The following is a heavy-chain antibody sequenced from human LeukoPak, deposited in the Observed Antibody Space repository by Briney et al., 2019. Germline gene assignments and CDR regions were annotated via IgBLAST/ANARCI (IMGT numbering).Heavy chain of an antibody. D-gene: IGHD2-2*01. J-gene: IGHJ6*02. CDR1: GYTFTGYY. CDR2: INPNSGGT. CDR3: ARGGLVAAVIRGYYGMDV. V-gene: IGHV1-2*02. Sequence: ASVKVSCKASGYTFTGYYMHWVRQAPGQGLEWMGWINPNSGGTNYAQKFQGRVTMTRDTSISTAYMEQSRLRSDDTAVYYCARGGLVAAVIRGYYGMDVWGQGTTVTVSS.